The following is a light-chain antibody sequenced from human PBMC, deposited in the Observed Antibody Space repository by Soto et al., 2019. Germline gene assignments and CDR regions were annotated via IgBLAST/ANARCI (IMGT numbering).Light chain of an antibody. CDR2: GAS. CDR1: QSVTSNY. J-gene: IGKJ4*01. Sequence: EIVLTQSPGTLSLSPGERATLSCRASQSVTSNYLAWYQQKPGQAPRLLIYGASSRATGIPDRFSGSGSGTACPLTISRREPEDFTVYYCQQYGGSHRVTFGGGTKVEIK. CDR3: QQYGGSHRVT. V-gene: IGKV3-20*01.